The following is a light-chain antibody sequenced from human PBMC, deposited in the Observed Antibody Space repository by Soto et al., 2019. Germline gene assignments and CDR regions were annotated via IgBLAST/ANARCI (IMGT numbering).Light chain of an antibody. CDR1: SSDVGTYNY. Sequence: HSVLTQPASVSGSPGQSITISCTGTSSDVGTYNYVSWYQQHPGKAPKLMIYEVSNRPSGVSNRFSGSKSGNTASLTISGLQAEDEADYYCSSYSSSSSLYVFGTGTKLTVL. CDR2: EVS. J-gene: IGLJ1*01. V-gene: IGLV2-14*01. CDR3: SSYSSSSSLYV.